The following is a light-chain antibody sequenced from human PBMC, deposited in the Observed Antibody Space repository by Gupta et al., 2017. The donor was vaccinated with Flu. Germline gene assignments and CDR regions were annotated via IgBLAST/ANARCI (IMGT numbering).Light chain of an antibody. V-gene: IGKV3-11*01. J-gene: IGKJ1*01. CDR2: DAS. CDR1: QSVGIS. CDR3: HQRSAWRT. Sequence: EIVLTQSPATLSLSPGESATLSCRDSQSVGISLAWYQHRPGQPPRLIIYDASKRAAGIPARFSGSGYAKEFTLTSDRREHEDVAVYYGHQRSAWRTFGQGTKVEI.